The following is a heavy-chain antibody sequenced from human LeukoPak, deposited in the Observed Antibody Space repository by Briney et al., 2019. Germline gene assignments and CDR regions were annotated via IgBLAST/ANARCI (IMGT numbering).Heavy chain of an antibody. D-gene: IGHD2-2*01. Sequence: ASVKVSCKASGYTFTSYYMHWVRQAPGQGLEWMGIINLTYGSTSYAQKFQGRVTMTRDTSTSTVYMELSSLRSEDTAVYYCARDFGRIVVVPAAMRGWFDPWGQGTLFTVSS. CDR3: ARDFGRIVVVPAAMRGWFDP. J-gene: IGHJ5*02. CDR1: GYTFTSYY. V-gene: IGHV1-46*01. CDR2: INLTYGST.